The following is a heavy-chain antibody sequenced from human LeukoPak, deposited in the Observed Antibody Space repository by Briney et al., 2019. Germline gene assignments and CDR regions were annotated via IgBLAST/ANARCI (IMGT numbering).Heavy chain of an antibody. CDR1: GGSISSSSYY. J-gene: IGHJ2*01. CDR2: IYYSGST. D-gene: IGHD3-10*01. V-gene: IGHV4-39*07. CDR3: ARTAITMVRAFSYFDL. Sequence: SETLSLTCTVSGGSISSSSYYWGWIRQPPGKGLEWIGSIYYSGSTYYNPSLKSRVTISVDTSKNQFSLKLSSVTAADTAVYYCARTAITMVRAFSYFDLWGRGTLVTVSS.